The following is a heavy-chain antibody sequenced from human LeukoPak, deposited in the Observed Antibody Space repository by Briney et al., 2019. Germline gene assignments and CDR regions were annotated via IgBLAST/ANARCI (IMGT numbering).Heavy chain of an antibody. Sequence: SETLSLTCSVSNDPFSNYFWSWVRQPPGKGLEWIGYIYSSGTTKYNPSLQSRVTISIDTSKNQFSLKLTSMTAADTAVYFCSRLLPSRPDFYFDYWGQGALVTVSS. V-gene: IGHV4-4*09. J-gene: IGHJ4*02. CDR3: SRLLPSRPDFYFDY. D-gene: IGHD6-6*01. CDR2: IYSSGTT. CDR1: NDPFSNYF.